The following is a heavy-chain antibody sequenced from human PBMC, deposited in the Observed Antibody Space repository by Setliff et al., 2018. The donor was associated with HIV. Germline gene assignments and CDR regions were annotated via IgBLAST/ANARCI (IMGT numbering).Heavy chain of an antibody. CDR2: INPHSGGT. CDR3: ARGPQSYVDVVPTIGRYYFDY. V-gene: IGHV1-2*02. CDR1: GFTFTGYY. J-gene: IGHJ4*02. Sequence: ASVKVSCKASGFTFTGYYLHWVRQAPGQGLEWMGWINPHSGGTIYAQNFHGSVTMTRDTSISTAYMELSRLRSDDTGVFYCARGPQSYVDVVPTIGRYYFDYWGQGTLVTVSS. D-gene: IGHD5-12*01.